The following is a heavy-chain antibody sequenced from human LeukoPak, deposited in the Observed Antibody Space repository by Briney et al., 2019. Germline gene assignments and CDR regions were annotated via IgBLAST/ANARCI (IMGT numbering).Heavy chain of an antibody. CDR3: AKVAYSYGPHFDY. CDR1: GFTFSSDG. V-gene: IGHV3-30*02. J-gene: IGHJ4*02. CDR2: IRYDGSNK. D-gene: IGHD5-18*01. Sequence: GGSLRLSCAASGFTFSSDGMHWVRQAPGKGLEWVAFIRYDGSNKYYADSVKGRFTISRDNSKNTLYLQMNSLRAEDTAVYYCAKVAYSYGPHFDYWGQGTLVTVSS.